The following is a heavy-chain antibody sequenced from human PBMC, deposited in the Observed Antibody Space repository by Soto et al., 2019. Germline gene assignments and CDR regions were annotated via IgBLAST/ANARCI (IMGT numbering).Heavy chain of an antibody. J-gene: IGHJ6*02. Sequence: EVQLVESGGGLVQPGGSLKLSCAASGFTFSGSAMHWVRQASGKGLEWVGRIRSKANSYATAYAASVKGRFTISRDDSKNTAYLQMNSLKTEDTAVYYCTRQEDIVVVVAVKDYYYYGMDVWGQGTTVTVSS. V-gene: IGHV3-73*02. D-gene: IGHD2-15*01. CDR3: TRQEDIVVVVAVKDYYYYGMDV. CDR2: IRSKANSYAT. CDR1: GFTFSGSA.